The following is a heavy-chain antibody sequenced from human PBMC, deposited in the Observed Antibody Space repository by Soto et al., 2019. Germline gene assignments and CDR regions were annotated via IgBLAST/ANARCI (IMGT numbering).Heavy chain of an antibody. CDR3: ASSAGHPAAFFCSNGMDV. J-gene: IGHJ6*02. V-gene: IGHV4-4*08. Sequence: PSETLSLTYSVSGASIRNYYWHWVRQLPGKGLEWIGYVYTPDYTRYNSSLKSRVTISVDTSNSQFSLRLNSVTAADTAVYYCASSAGHPAAFFCSNGMDVWGQGTTVTVSS. D-gene: IGHD6-25*01. CDR1: GASIRNYY. CDR2: VYTPDYT.